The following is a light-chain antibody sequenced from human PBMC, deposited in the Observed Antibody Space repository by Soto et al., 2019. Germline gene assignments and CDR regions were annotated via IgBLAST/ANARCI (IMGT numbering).Light chain of an antibody. CDR3: QQYDTFPWT. CDR2: KAS. V-gene: IGKV1-5*03. CDR1: QSISSW. J-gene: IGKJ1*01. Sequence: DIQMTQSPSTLSASVGARVTITCRASQSISSWLAWYQQKPGKAPKLVIYKASSLESGVPSRFSGSGSGTEFTLTISSLQPDDFATYYCQQYDTFPWTFGQGTKVEIK.